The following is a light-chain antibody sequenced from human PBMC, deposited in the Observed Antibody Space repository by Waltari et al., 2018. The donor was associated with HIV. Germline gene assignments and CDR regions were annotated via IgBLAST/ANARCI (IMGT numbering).Light chain of an antibody. J-gene: IGLJ2*01. CDR3: SSYTSTITVV. CDR2: AVS. V-gene: IGLV2-14*01. CDR1: NSDLGAYNY. Sequence: QSALTQPASVSGSPGQSVTISCTGTNSDLGAYNYVSWYQQHPGKAPKRIIFAVSNRPSGVSNRFSGSKSGNTASLTISGLQAEDEADYYCSSYTSTITVVFGGGTKVTVL.